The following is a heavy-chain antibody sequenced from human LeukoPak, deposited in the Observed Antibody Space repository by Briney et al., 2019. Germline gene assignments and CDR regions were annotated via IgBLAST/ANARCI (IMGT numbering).Heavy chain of an antibody. CDR2: ISSSSSTI. CDR3: ARDDSSDF. Sequence: GGSLRLSCAASGFTFSSYSMNWVRQALGKGLEWVSYISSSSSTIYYADSVKGRFTISRDNAKNSLYLQMNSLRAEDTAVYYCARDDSSDFWGQGTLVSVSS. D-gene: IGHD3-22*01. V-gene: IGHV3-48*04. J-gene: IGHJ4*02. CDR1: GFTFSSYS.